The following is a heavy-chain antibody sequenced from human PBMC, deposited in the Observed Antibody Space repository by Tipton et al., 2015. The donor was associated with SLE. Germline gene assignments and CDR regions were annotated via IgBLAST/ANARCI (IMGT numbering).Heavy chain of an antibody. Sequence: TLSLTCAVYGGSFSGYYWSWIRQSPGKGLEWIGEINHSGSTNYSPSLESRVTISLDTSKNQFSLKLTSVTAADTALYYCARQRGYSYVDYWGQGTLVTVSS. J-gene: IGHJ4*02. V-gene: IGHV4-34*01. CDR1: GGSFSGYY. D-gene: IGHD5-18*01. CDR2: INHSGST. CDR3: ARQRGYSYVDY.